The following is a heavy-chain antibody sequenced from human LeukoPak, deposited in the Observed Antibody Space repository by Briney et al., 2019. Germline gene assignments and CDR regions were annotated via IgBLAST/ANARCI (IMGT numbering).Heavy chain of an antibody. Sequence: GGSLRLSCAASGFTFSSYWMSWVRQAPGKGLEWVANIKQDGSEKYYVDSVKGRFTISRDNSKNTLYLQMNCLRAEDTAVYYCAKDWVGDYVWGSYRSGIEWDNWFDPWGQGTLVTVSS. J-gene: IGHJ5*02. D-gene: IGHD3-16*02. CDR1: GFTFSSYW. V-gene: IGHV3-7*03. CDR2: IKQDGSEK. CDR3: AKDWVGDYVWGSYRSGIEWDNWFDP.